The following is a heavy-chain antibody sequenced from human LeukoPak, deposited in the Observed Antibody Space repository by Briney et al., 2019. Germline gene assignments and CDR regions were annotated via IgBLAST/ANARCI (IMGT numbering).Heavy chain of an antibody. CDR1: GGSISSTSYY. CDR2: IYYSGST. J-gene: IGHJ4*02. Sequence: SETLSLTCTVSGGSISSTSYYWGWIRQPPGKGLEWIGSIYYSGSTYYNSSLKSRVTIFVDTSKNQFSLRLSSVTAADTAVFYCARHSGYSYDYYFDYWGQGALVTVTS. V-gene: IGHV4-39*01. D-gene: IGHD5-18*01. CDR3: ARHSGYSYDYYFDY.